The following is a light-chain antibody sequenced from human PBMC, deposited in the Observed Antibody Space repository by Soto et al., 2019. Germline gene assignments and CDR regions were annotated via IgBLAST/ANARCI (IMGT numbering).Light chain of an antibody. CDR2: TND. CDR3: AAWDDSLDGVI. CDR1: SSNIGTYT. J-gene: IGLJ2*01. Sequence: QSVLTQPPSASGTPGQRVTISCSGSSSNIGTYTVNWYQQLPATAPKLLIYTNDQRPSGVPDRFSGSKSGTSASLAISGLQSEDEADYYCAAWDDSLDGVIFGGGTKLTVL. V-gene: IGLV1-44*01.